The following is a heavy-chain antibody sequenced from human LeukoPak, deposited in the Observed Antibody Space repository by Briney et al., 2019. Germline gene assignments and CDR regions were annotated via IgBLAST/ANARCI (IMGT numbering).Heavy chain of an antibody. CDR1: GFTFSNYA. D-gene: IGHD2/OR15-2a*01. J-gene: IGHJ4*02. V-gene: IGHV3-30*04. Sequence: PGRSLRLSCAASGFTFSNYAMHWVRRAPGKGLEWVAVISYDGGNEYYADSVKGRFTISRDNSKNTLYLQMNSLRAEDTAVYYCARDNNCDYWGQGTLVTVSS. CDR2: ISYDGGNE. CDR3: ARDNNCDY.